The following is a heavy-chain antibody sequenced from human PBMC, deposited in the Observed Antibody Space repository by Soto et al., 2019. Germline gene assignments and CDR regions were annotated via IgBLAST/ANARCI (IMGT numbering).Heavy chain of an antibody. CDR2: IYYSGNT. V-gene: IGHV4-39*02. CDR3: ARGRRILTGYYRGYYYYGMDV. CDR1: GGSININNYY. Sequence: SETLSLTCTVSGGSININNYYWGYIRHPPGKGLEWIGSIYYSGNTYYNPSLKSRVTISVDTSRNLFSLKLTSVTAADTAVYYCARGRRILTGYYRGYYYYGMDVWGQGTTVS. J-gene: IGHJ6*02. D-gene: IGHD3-9*01.